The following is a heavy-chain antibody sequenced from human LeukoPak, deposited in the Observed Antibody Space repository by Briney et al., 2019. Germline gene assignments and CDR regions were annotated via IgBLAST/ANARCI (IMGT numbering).Heavy chain of an antibody. CDR3: ARGRAIFGVVIIYGDAFDI. D-gene: IGHD3-3*01. Sequence: ASVKVSCKASGYTFTSYYMHWVRQAPGQGLEWMGGIIPIFGTANYAQKFQGRVTITTDESTSTAYMELSSLRSEDTAVYYCARGRAIFGVVIIYGDAFDIWGQGTMVTVSS. CDR1: GYTFTSYY. J-gene: IGHJ3*02. CDR2: IIPIFGTA. V-gene: IGHV1-69*05.